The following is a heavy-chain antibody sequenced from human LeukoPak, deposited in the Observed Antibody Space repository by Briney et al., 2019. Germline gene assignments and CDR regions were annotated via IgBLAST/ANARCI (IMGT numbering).Heavy chain of an antibody. CDR2: VYYSGST. CDR1: GGSISSYY. J-gene: IGHJ3*02. CDR3: ARSIVLMVYAVFEI. D-gene: IGHD2-8*01. Sequence: SSETLSLTCTVSGGSISSYYWSWIRQPPGKGLEWIGYVYYSGSTNYNPSLKSRVTISVDTSKNQFSLKLSSVTAADTAVYYCARSIVLMVYAVFEIWGQGTMVTVSS. V-gene: IGHV4-59*01.